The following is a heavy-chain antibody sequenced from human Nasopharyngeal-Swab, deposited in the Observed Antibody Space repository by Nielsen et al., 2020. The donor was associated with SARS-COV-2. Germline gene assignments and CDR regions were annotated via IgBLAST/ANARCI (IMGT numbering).Heavy chain of an antibody. CDR1: GFTFSSYE. Sequence: VGSLRLSCAASGFTFSSYEMNWVRQAPGKGLEWVSYISSSGSTIYYADSVKGRFTISRDNAKNSLYLQMNSLRAEDTAVYYCARGPHYYDSSGYYDYYYYGMDVWGQGTTVTVSS. J-gene: IGHJ6*02. V-gene: IGHV3-48*03. D-gene: IGHD3-22*01. CDR2: ISSSGSTI. CDR3: ARGPHYYDSSGYYDYYYYGMDV.